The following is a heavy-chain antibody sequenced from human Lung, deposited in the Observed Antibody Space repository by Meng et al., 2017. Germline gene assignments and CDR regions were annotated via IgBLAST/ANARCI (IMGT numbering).Heavy chain of an antibody. J-gene: IGHJ2*01. CDR1: GFIFNTYA. V-gene: IGHV3-30*01. Sequence: GERVECRGGVVQPGGSLRLSCAASGFIFNTYAMHWVRQASGKGLEWVSLMSFDGAQIYYSDSVRGRFTISRDNSKITLYLQMNSLRDEDTAVYYCAMDKPPIDVWGRGTLVTVSS. D-gene: IGHD2-2*03. CDR2: MSFDGAQI. CDR3: AMDKPPIDV.